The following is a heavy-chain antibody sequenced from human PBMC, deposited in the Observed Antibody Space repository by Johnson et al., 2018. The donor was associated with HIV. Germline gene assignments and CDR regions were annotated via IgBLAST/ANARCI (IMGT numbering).Heavy chain of an antibody. Sequence: VQLVESGGGVVQPGGSLRLSCAASGFTFNTYAMSWVRQAPGKGLEWVSAISGSGGSTYYADSVKGRFTISRDNSKNTLYLQMNSLRAEDTAVYYCARGLAVAGTKKAFDIWGQGTMVTVSA. D-gene: IGHD6-19*01. CDR3: ARGLAVAGTKKAFDI. CDR1: GFTFNTYA. V-gene: IGHV3-23*04. J-gene: IGHJ3*02. CDR2: ISGSGGST.